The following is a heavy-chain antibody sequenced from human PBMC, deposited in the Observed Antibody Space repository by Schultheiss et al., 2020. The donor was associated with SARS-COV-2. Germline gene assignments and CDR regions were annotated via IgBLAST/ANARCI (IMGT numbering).Heavy chain of an antibody. CDR1: GGTFSSYA. J-gene: IGHJ4*02. Sequence: SCKASGGTFSSYAMSWVRQAPGKGLEWVSAISGSGGSTYYADSVKGRFTVSRDNSKNTLYLQMDSLRTEDTAVYYCARAQVITLDYWGQGTLVTVSS. D-gene: IGHD3-16*01. V-gene: IGHV3-23*01. CDR3: ARAQVITLDY. CDR2: ISGSGGST.